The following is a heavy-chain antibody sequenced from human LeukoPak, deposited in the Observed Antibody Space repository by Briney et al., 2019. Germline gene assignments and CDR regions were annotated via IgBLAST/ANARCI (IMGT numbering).Heavy chain of an antibody. Sequence: GGSLRLSCAASGFTFSSYSMNWVRQAPGKGLEWVSSISSSRSYIFYADSVEGRFTISRDNAKNSLYLQMNSVRAEDTAVYYCARFRSSGYVDYWGQGTLVTVSS. D-gene: IGHD3-22*01. CDR3: ARFRSSGYVDY. J-gene: IGHJ4*02. CDR1: GFTFSSYS. V-gene: IGHV3-21*01. CDR2: ISSSRSYI.